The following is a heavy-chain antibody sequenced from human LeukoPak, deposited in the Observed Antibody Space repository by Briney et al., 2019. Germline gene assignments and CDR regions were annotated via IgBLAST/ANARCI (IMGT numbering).Heavy chain of an antibody. CDR3: ARHYGP. CDR2: IYYSGST. J-gene: IGHJ5*02. Sequence: PSETLSLTCTVSGGSISNNYWSWFRQPPGKGLEWIGYIYYSGSTNYNPSLKSRVTISVDTSKSQFSLKLSSVTAADTAVYYCARHYGPWGQGTLVTVSS. V-gene: IGHV4-59*01. CDR1: GGSISNNY. D-gene: IGHD3-16*01.